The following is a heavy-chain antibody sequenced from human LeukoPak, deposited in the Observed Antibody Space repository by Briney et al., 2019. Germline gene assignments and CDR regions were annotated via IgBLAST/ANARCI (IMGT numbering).Heavy chain of an antibody. Sequence: SETLSLTCAVFGYSIGSGYSWGWIRQPPGKGLEWIGSIYHSGSTYYNPSLKSRVTLSVDTSKNQFSLKLSSVTAADTAVYYCARHGPESSSWPNWFDPWGQGTLVTVSS. CDR1: GYSIGSGYS. D-gene: IGHD6-13*01. CDR3: ARHGPESSSWPNWFDP. CDR2: IYHSGST. V-gene: IGHV4-38-2*01. J-gene: IGHJ5*02.